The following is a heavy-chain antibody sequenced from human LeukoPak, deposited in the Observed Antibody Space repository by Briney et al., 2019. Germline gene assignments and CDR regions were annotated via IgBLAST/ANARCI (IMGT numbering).Heavy chain of an antibody. D-gene: IGHD4-17*01. J-gene: IGHJ4*02. Sequence: GGSLRLSCAASGFAFDDYAMHWVRQAPGKGLQWISSINWVGDTSSYADSVKGRFAVSRDNTEGSLYLQMDSLRSEDTALYYCAKDRQYGDYGGGDFFDSWGQGTLVTVSS. CDR1: GFAFDDYA. CDR3: AKDRQYGDYGGGDFFDS. V-gene: IGHV3-43D*03. CDR2: INWVGDTS.